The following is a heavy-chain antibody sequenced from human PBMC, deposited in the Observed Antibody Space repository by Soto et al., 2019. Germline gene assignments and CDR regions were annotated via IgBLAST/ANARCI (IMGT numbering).Heavy chain of an antibody. CDR2: IIPISGTA. Sequence: SVKVSCKASGGTFSRYAISWVRQAPGQGLGWMGGIIPISGTANYAQKFQGRVTITADESTSTAYMELSSLRSEDTAVYYCARSQGSSTSLEIYYYYYYGMDVWGQGTTVTVSS. CDR1: GGTFSRYA. CDR3: ARSQGSSTSLEIYYYYYYGMDV. V-gene: IGHV1-69*13. J-gene: IGHJ6*02. D-gene: IGHD2-2*01.